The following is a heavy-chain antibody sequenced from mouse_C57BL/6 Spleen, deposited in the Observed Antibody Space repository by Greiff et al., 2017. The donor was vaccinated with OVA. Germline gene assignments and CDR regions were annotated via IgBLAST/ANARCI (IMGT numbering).Heavy chain of an antibody. Sequence: EVKLVESGGGLVKPGGSLKLSCAASGFTFSDYGMHWVRQAPEKGLEWVAYISSGSSTIYYADTVKGRFTISRDNAKNTLFLQMTILRSEDTAMYYFARSTVVRVDWYFDVWGTGTTVTVSS. V-gene: IGHV5-17*01. CDR3: ARSTVVRVDWYFDV. J-gene: IGHJ1*03. CDR2: ISSGSSTI. D-gene: IGHD1-1*01. CDR1: GFTFSDYG.